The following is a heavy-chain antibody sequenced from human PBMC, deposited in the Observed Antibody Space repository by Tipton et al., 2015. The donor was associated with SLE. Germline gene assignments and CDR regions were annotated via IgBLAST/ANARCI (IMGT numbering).Heavy chain of an antibody. CDR1: GGSISGYY. Sequence: TLSLTCTVSGGSISGYYWSWIRQPAGKGLEWIGRSGSTYYNPSLKSRVSTSVDTSKNQFSLKLTSVTAADTAVYYCARHFPRHYDSRTYSEAFDIWGQGTMVTVSS. J-gene: IGHJ3*02. D-gene: IGHD3-22*01. CDR3: ARHFPRHYDSRTYSEAFDI. V-gene: IGHV4-59*05. CDR2: SGST.